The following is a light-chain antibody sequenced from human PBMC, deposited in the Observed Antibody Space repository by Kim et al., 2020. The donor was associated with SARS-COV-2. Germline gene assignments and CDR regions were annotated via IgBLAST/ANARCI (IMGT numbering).Light chain of an antibody. J-gene: IGKJ4*01. Sequence: PPGERATLSCRASQSVSSSYLAWYQQKPGQPPRLLMYDASSRATGIPDRFSGSGSGTDFTLTISRLEPEDFAVYYCQQYGSTPLTFGGGTKVDIK. CDR2: DAS. CDR1: QSVSSSY. CDR3: QQYGSTPLT. V-gene: IGKV3-20*01.